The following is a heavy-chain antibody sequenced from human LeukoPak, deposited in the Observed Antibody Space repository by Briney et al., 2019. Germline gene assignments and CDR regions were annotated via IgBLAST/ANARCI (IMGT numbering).Heavy chain of an antibody. D-gene: IGHD3-9*01. CDR3: ASYPRNVSSPPLTY. CDR2: INPNTGDT. Sequence: ASVKVSCKASGYIFTAYYMHWVRQAPGQGFEWMGWINPNTGDTSYAQKFQGRVTMTRDTTISTAYMDLSSLTSDDAAAYYCASYPRNVSSPPLTYGGRGTQV. V-gene: IGHV1-2*02. CDR1: GYIFTAYY. J-gene: IGHJ4*02.